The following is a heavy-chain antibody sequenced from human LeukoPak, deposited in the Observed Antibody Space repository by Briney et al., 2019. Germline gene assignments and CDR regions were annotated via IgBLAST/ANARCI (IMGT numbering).Heavy chain of an antibody. Sequence: PGRSLRLSCAASGFTFSSYGMHWVRQAPGKELEWVAFIWNDGTNIYYVDSVKGRFSISRDNSKNTLYLEMNSLRVEDTAVYYCARGGYNFDYWGQGTLVTVSS. CDR2: IWNDGTNI. D-gene: IGHD1-14*01. J-gene: IGHJ4*02. CDR3: ARGGYNFDY. CDR1: GFTFSSYG. V-gene: IGHV3-33*01.